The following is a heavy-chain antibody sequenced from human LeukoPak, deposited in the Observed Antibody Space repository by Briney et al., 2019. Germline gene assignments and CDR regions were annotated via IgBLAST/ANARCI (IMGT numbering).Heavy chain of an antibody. CDR2: ITSSGRST. Sequence: GGSLRLSCAASGFTVIDYHMSWVRQAPGRGLEWISYITSSGRSTNHADSVKGRFTISRDNAKNSVVLQMSSLTVEDTAVYYCTRERRGSYYAFEYWGQGALVTVSS. CDR3: TRERRGSYYAFEY. CDR1: GFTVIDYH. J-gene: IGHJ4*02. D-gene: IGHD3-16*01. V-gene: IGHV3-11*01.